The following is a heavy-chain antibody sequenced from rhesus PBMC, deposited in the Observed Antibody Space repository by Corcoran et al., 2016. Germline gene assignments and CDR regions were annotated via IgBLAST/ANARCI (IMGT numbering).Heavy chain of an antibody. J-gene: IGHJ4*01. V-gene: IGHV4-73*01. Sequence: QVKLQQWGEGLVKPSETLSLTCAVYGGSISGYYYWSWTRQPPGKGLEWIGYIYGNSASTNYNPSLKNRVTISKDTSKNQFSLKLSSVTAADTAVYYCAAPRAAGFDYWGQGVLVTVSS. CDR2: IYGNSAST. D-gene: IGHD6-25*01. CDR1: GGSISGYYY. CDR3: AAPRAAGFDY.